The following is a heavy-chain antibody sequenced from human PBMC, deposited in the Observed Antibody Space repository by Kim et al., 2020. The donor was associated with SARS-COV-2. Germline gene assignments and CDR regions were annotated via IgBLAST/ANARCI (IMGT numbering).Heavy chain of an antibody. V-gene: IGHV1-69*13. D-gene: IGHD6-13*01. CDR1: GGTFSSYA. CDR2: IIPIFGTA. J-gene: IGHJ4*02. CDR3: ARWGGDGSRRRKYYFDY. Sequence: SVKVSCKASGGTFSSYAISWVRQAPGQGLEWMGGIIPIFGTANYAQKFQGRVTITADESTSTAYMELSSLRPEDTAVYYCARWGGDGSRRRKYYFDYWGQGTLVTVSS.